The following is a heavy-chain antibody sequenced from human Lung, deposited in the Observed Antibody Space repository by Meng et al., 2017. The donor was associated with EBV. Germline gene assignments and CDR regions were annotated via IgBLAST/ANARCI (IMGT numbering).Heavy chain of an antibody. V-gene: IGHV4-4*02. Sequence: GRVQGWGPGPVKPSGTLPLTCAVSGGSISSSNWWSWVRQPPGKGLEWIGYIYYSGSTNYNPSLKSRVTISVDKSKNQFSLKLSSVTAADTAVYYCARARSIAAAVIDYWGQGTLVTVSS. CDR2: IYYSGST. D-gene: IGHD6-13*01. J-gene: IGHJ4*02. CDR3: ARARSIAAAVIDY. CDR1: GGSISSSNW.